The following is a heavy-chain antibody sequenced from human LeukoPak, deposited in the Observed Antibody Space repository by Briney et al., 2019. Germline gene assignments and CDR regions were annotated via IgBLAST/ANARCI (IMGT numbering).Heavy chain of an antibody. D-gene: IGHD2-8*01. J-gene: IGHJ5*02. CDR3: ARDSGYCTNGVCWDAWFDP. Sequence: GGSLRLSCAASGFTVSSNYMSWVRQAPGKGLEWVSVIYIGGSTYYADSVKGRFTISRDNSKNTLYLQMNSLRAEDTAVYYCARDSGYCTNGVCWDAWFDPWGQGTLVTVSS. CDR2: IYIGGST. V-gene: IGHV3-66*01. CDR1: GFTVSSNY.